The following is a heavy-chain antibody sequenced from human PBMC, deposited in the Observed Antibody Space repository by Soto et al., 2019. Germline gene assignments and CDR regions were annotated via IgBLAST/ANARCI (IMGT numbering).Heavy chain of an antibody. J-gene: IGHJ4*02. CDR1: GYTFTSYG. CDR3: ARGLISRGYSYSFDY. V-gene: IGHV1-18*01. D-gene: IGHD5-18*01. Sequence: QVQLVQSGTEVKKPGASVKVSCKASGYTFTSYGISWVRQAPGQGLEWMGWISAYNGDTNYAQKLQGRVTMTTDTSTTTAYMELRSLRSDDTGVYYCARGLISRGYSYSFDYWGRGTLVTVSS. CDR2: ISAYNGDT.